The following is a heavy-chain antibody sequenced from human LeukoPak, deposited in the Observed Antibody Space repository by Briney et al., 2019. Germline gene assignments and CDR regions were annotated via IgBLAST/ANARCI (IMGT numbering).Heavy chain of an antibody. V-gene: IGHV1-18*01. CDR3: ARDRKLGYCSGGSCYIDY. Sequence: ASVKVSCKASGYTFTSYGISWVRQAPGQRLEWMGWISAYNGNTNYAQKLQGRVTMTTDTSTSTAYMELRSLRSDDTAVYYCARDRKLGYCSGGSCYIDYWGQGTLVTVSS. J-gene: IGHJ4*02. CDR2: ISAYNGNT. CDR1: GYTFTSYG. D-gene: IGHD2-15*01.